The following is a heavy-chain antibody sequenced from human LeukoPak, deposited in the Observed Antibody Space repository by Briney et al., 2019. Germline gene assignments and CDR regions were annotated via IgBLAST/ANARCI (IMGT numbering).Heavy chain of an antibody. D-gene: IGHD4-17*01. CDR3: ARLSTVTTSFDY. V-gene: IGHV4-59*10. Sequence: PSETLSLTCAVYGGSFSSYYWSWIRQPARKGLEWIGRIYTSGTTHYNPSLKSRVTMSVDTSKNQFSLKLSSVTAADTAVYYCARLSTVTTSFDYWGQGTLVTVSS. CDR1: GGSFSSYY. J-gene: IGHJ4*02. CDR2: IYTSGTT.